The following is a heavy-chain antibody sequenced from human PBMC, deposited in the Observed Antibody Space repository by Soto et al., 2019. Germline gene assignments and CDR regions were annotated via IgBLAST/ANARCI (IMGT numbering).Heavy chain of an antibody. V-gene: IGHV5-51*01. J-gene: IGHJ4*02. CDR1: GYSFSSYW. D-gene: IGHD6-13*01. CDR3: AWESSRWPLPPDFSIDC. CDR2: IYPGDSDT. Sequence: PGDSLKISCKGSGYSFSSYWIGWVLQMSWKGLEWMGIIYPGDSDTRYSPSFQGQVTISAATSISTAYLQWSSLKASDTARYYCAWESSRWPLPPDFSIDCWGQGTVVTV.